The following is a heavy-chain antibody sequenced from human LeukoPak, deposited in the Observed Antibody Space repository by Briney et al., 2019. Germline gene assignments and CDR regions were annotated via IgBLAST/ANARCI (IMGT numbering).Heavy chain of an antibody. CDR3: ARDLKSYDSSGYYSN. J-gene: IGHJ4*02. D-gene: IGHD3-22*01. CDR1: GFTFSSYW. Sequence: GGSLRLSCAASGFTFSSYWMNWVRQAPGKGLEWVANIKQDGSEKYYVDSVKGRFTVSRDNAKNSLYLQMNSLRAEDTAVYYCARDLKSYDSSGYYSNWGQGTLVTVSS. V-gene: IGHV3-7*01. CDR2: IKQDGSEK.